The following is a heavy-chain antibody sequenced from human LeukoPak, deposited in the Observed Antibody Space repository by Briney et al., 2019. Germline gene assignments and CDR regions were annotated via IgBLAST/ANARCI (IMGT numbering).Heavy chain of an antibody. CDR2: IKKDGSEK. Sequence: GGSLRLSCAASGFTFSSYWMSWVRQAPGKGLEWVANIKKDGSEKYYVDSVKGRFTISRDNAKTSLYLQMNSLRAEDTAVYYCARDHELYCSGGSCSRMDVWGKGTTVTISS. D-gene: IGHD2-15*01. V-gene: IGHV3-7*01. CDR3: ARDHELYCSGGSCSRMDV. CDR1: GFTFSSYW. J-gene: IGHJ6*03.